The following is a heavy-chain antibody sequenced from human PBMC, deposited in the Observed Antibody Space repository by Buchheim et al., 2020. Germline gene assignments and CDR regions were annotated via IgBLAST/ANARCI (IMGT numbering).Heavy chain of an antibody. Sequence: EVQLVESGGGLVQPGGSLKLSCAASGFTFSGSAMHWVRQASGKGLEWVGRIRSKANSYATAYAASVKGRFTISRDDSKNTAYLQMNSQNTEDTAVYYCTRHGGGGSVSYYSYYYGMDVWGQGTT. V-gene: IGHV3-73*02. CDR1: GFTFSGSA. D-gene: IGHD3-10*01. J-gene: IGHJ6*02. CDR3: TRHGGGGSVSYYSYYYGMDV. CDR2: IRSKANSYAT.